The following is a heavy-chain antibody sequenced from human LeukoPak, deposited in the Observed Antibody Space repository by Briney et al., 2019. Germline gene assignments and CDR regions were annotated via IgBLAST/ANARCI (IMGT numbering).Heavy chain of an antibody. J-gene: IGHJ4*02. CDR1: GGSISSYYY. Sequence: PSETLSLTCTVSGGSISSYYYWSWIRQPPGKGLEWIGYIYYSGSTNYNPSLKSRVTISVDTSKNQFSLKLSSVTAADTAVYYCARITGGNDWIPFDYWGQGTLVTVPS. CDR2: IYYSGST. D-gene: IGHD5-12*01. V-gene: IGHV4-59*08. CDR3: ARITGGNDWIPFDY.